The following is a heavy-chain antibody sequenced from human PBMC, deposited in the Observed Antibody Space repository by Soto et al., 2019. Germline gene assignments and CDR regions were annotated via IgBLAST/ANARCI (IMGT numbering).Heavy chain of an antibody. CDR2: ISAYNGNT. J-gene: IGHJ6*02. CDR1: GYTFTSYG. CDR3: ARGRRDDYDSSGPPRRGMDV. D-gene: IGHD3-22*01. V-gene: IGHV1-18*01. Sequence: ASVKVSCKASGYTFTSYGISWVRQAPGQGLEWMGWISAYNGNTNYAQKLQGRVTMTTDTSTSTAYMELRSLRSDDTAVYYCARGRRDDYDSSGPPRRGMDVWGQGTKVTVSS.